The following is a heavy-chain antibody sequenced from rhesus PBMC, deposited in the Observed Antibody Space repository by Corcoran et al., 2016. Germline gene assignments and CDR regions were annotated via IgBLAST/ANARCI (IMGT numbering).Heavy chain of an antibody. D-gene: IGHD3-16*01. V-gene: IGHV4-122*02. J-gene: IGHJ4*01. CDR3: ARAGSGSHRVLYYFDY. Sequence: QVQLQESGPGLVKPSETLSLTCAVSVGSISSRSFYWSWIRPAPGSGLAWIGYISYSGGTSSNPSLKRRVTLSVDTSKNQFSLKLSSVTAADTAVYYCARAGSGSHRVLYYFDYWGQGVLVTVSS. CDR1: VGSISSRSFY. CDR2: ISYSGGT.